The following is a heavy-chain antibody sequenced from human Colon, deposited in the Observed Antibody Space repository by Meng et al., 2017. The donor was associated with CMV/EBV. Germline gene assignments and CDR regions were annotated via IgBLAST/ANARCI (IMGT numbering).Heavy chain of an antibody. J-gene: IGHJ5*02. CDR3: ARARYNWNFGWFDP. V-gene: IGHV1-2*02. Sequence: ASVKVSCKPSGYSFSDYYIHWVRQAPGQGLEWMGWINPNSGGTNYAPKVQGRVTMTRDTSISTAYLELISLKSDDTAIYYCARARYNWNFGWFDPWGQGTLVTVSS. CDR2: INPNSGGT. D-gene: IGHD1-7*01. CDR1: GYSFSDYY.